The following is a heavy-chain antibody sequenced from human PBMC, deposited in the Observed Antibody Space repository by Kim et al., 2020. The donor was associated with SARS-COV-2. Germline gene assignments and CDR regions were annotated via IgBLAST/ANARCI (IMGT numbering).Heavy chain of an antibody. D-gene: IGHD3-22*01. CDR3: ARAEGYYYDFGY. CDR2: ISYDGSNK. Sequence: GGSLRLSCAASGFTFSSYGMHWVRQAPGKGLEWVAVISYDGSNKYYADSVKGRFTISRDNSKNTLYLQMNSLRAEDTAVYYCARAEGYYYDFGYWGQGTLVTVSS. CDR1: GFTFSSYG. V-gene: IGHV3-33*05. J-gene: IGHJ4*02.